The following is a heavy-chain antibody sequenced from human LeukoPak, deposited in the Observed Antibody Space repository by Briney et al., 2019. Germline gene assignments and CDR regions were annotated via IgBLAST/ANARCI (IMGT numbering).Heavy chain of an antibody. CDR2: LSVRSSSI. V-gene: IGHV3-21*04. Sequence: GGSLRLSCAASEFTFSAYSMNWVRQAPGKGLEWVSYLSVRSSSIYYADSVKGRFTISRDNSKNTLYLQMNSLRAEDTAVYYCAKDAYPIAAAGTYDAFDIWGQGTMVTVSS. D-gene: IGHD6-13*01. J-gene: IGHJ3*02. CDR3: AKDAYPIAAAGTYDAFDI. CDR1: EFTFSAYS.